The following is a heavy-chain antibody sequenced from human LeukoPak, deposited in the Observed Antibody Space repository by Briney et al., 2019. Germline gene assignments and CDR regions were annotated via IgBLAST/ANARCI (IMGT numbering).Heavy chain of an antibody. CDR2: IYYSGRT. V-gene: IGHV4-59*01. D-gene: IGHD5/OR15-5a*01. CDR1: GGSISSSY. Sequence: SETLSLTCTVSGGSISSSYWSWIRQPPGKGLEWVGYIYYSGRTNYNPSLKSRVTISINTSKNQFSLKLSSVTAADTAVYYCARDVYDAFDIWGQGTLVTVSS. J-gene: IGHJ3*02. CDR3: ARDVYDAFDI.